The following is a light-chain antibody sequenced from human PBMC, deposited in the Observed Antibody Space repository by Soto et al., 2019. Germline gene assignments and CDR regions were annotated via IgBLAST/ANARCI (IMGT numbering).Light chain of an antibody. J-gene: IGKJ1*01. Sequence: EIVLTQSPGTLSLSPGERATLSCSASQSFSSYLAWYQQKPGQAPRLLIYGSSARATGIPARFSGSGSGTDFTLTISSLQSEDFAVYYCQQRSNWPPTFGQGTKVDIK. CDR1: QSFSSY. CDR2: GSS. CDR3: QQRSNWPPT. V-gene: IGKV3-11*01.